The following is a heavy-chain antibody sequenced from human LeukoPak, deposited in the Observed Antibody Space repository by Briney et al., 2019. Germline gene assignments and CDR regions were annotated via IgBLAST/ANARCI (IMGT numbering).Heavy chain of an antibody. Sequence: PSETLSLTCAVSGGSISSGGYSWSWIRQPPGKGLEWIGYIYYSGSTNYNPSLKSRVTISLDTSKNQFSLKLSSVTAADTAVYYCARHSTGYSSDYWGQGTLVTVSS. V-gene: IGHV4-61*08. CDR3: ARHSTGYSSDY. J-gene: IGHJ4*02. CDR2: IYYSGST. CDR1: GGSISSGGYS. D-gene: IGHD6-13*01.